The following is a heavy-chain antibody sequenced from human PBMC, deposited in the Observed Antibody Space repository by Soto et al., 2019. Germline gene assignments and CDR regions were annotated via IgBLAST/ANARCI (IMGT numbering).Heavy chain of an antibody. J-gene: IGHJ3*02. CDR2: IVSDGSAI. Sequence: GGSLRLSCAGSGFPFSFYGFHWVRQSPGKGLEWLGVIVSDGSAIYHADSLEGRFFISRDNSKDILYLQMNSLRVEDTAVYYCARDDAFDNENGFDMWGQGTMVTVS. D-gene: IGHD3-3*02. V-gene: IGHV3-33*01. CDR3: ARDDAFDNENGFDM. CDR1: GFPFSFYG.